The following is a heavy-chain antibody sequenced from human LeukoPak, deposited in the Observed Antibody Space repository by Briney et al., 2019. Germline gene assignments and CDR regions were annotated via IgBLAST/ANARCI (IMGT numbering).Heavy chain of an antibody. Sequence: PGGSLRLSCAAPGFTVSSNYMSWVRQAPGKGLEWVSVIYSGGSTYYADSVRGRFTISRDNSKNTLYLQMDSLRSEDTAVYYCARDFFPVVDSTWYEIGYWGQGTLVTVSS. CDR2: IYSGGST. CDR1: GFTVSSNY. CDR3: ARDFFPVVDSTWYEIGY. J-gene: IGHJ4*02. V-gene: IGHV3-66*01. D-gene: IGHD2-21*01.